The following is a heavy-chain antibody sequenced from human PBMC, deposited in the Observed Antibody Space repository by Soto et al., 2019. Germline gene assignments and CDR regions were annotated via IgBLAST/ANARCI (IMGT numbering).Heavy chain of an antibody. D-gene: IGHD3-3*01. Sequence: ASVKVSCTASGGTFGSYAITWVRQAPGQGLEWMGGIIPIFGTANYAQKFQGRVTITADESTSTAYMELSSLRSEDTAVYYCARDSFMIFGVVPNNWFAPWGLGTLVTVSS. CDR3: ARDSFMIFGVVPNNWFAP. CDR1: GGTFGSYA. CDR2: IIPIFGTA. J-gene: IGHJ5*02. V-gene: IGHV1-69*13.